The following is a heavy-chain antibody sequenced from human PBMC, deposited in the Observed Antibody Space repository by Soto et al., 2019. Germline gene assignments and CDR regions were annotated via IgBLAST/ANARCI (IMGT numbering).Heavy chain of an antibody. CDR3: ARYYGPAAVFDY. CDR1: GFTFSSYS. V-gene: IGHV3-21*01. D-gene: IGHD2-2*01. CDR2: ISSSSSYI. Sequence: GSLRLSCAASGFTFSSYSMNWVRQAPGKGLELVSSISSSSSYIYYADSVKGRFTISRDNAKNSLYLQMNSLRAEDTAVYYCARYYGPAAVFDYWGQGTLVTVSS. J-gene: IGHJ4*02.